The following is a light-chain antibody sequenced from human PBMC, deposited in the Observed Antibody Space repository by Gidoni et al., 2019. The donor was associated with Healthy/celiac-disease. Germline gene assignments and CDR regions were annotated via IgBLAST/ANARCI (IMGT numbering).Light chain of an antibody. CDR3: QLYYSTPRT. V-gene: IGKV4-1*01. Sequence: IVMTQSQASLAVSLGERATINCKSSKSVSYSSNNKNYLAGYQLKPAQPPKLLMYWSSTRESGGADGFFGSGSWTDFTLLISSRQADDVAGYYCQLYYSTPRTFGGGTKVEIK. CDR2: WSS. J-gene: IGKJ4*02. CDR1: KSVSYSSNNKNY.